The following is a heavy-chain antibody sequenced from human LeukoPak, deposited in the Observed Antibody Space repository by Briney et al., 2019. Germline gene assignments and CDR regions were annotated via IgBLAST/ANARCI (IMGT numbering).Heavy chain of an antibody. Sequence: PSETLSLTCTVSGGSISSYSWSWIRQPAGKGLEWIGRNYTSGSTNYNPSLKSRVTMSVDTSKNQFSLKLSSVTAADTAVYYCARDLGSYYDSSGYYYYGMDVWGQGTTVTVSS. D-gene: IGHD3-22*01. CDR3: ARDLGSYYDSSGYYYYGMDV. CDR1: GGSISSYS. J-gene: IGHJ6*02. V-gene: IGHV4-4*07. CDR2: NYTSGST.